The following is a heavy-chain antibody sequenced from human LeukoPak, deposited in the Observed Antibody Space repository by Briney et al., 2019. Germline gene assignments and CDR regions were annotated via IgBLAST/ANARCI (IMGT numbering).Heavy chain of an antibody. Sequence: SETLSLTCAVYGGSFSGYYWSWIRQPPGKGLEWIGEINHSGSANYNPSLKSRVTISVDTSKNQFSLKLSSVTAADTAVYYCARHGGRVVVVAATLHWFDPWGQGTLVTVSS. J-gene: IGHJ5*02. CDR1: GGSFSGYY. V-gene: IGHV4-34*01. D-gene: IGHD2-15*01. CDR3: ARHGGRVVVVAATLHWFDP. CDR2: INHSGSA.